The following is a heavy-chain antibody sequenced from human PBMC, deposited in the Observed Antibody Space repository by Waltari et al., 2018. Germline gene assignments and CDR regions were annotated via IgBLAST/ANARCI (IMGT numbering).Heavy chain of an antibody. V-gene: IGHV4-39*07. CDR1: GGSISSSSYY. Sequence: QLQLQESGPGLVKPSETLSLTCTVPGGSISSSSYYWGWLRQPPGKGLEWIGSIYYSGSTYYNPSLKSRVTISVDTSKNQFSLKLSSVTAADTAVYYCARTGTGTTWVDYWGQGTLVTVSS. J-gene: IGHJ4*02. CDR2: IYYSGST. D-gene: IGHD1-1*01. CDR3: ARTGTGTTWVDY.